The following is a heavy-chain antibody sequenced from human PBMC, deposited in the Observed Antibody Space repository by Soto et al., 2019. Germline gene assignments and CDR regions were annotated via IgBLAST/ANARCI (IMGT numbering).Heavy chain of an antibody. J-gene: IGHJ4*02. CDR1: GFTFSSYS. Sequence: GGSLGLSCAASGFTFSSYSMNWVRQAPGKGLEWVSSISSSSSYIYYADSVKGRFTISRDNAKNSLYLQMNSLRAEDTAVYYCAGSLTGRVYWGQGTLVTVSS. V-gene: IGHV3-21*01. CDR3: AGSLTGRVY. CDR2: ISSSSSYI. D-gene: IGHD3-9*01.